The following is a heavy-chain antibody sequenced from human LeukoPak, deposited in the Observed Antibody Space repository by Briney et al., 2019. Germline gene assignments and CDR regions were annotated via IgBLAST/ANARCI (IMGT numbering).Heavy chain of an antibody. CDR2: IYTSGST. CDR3: AGSYGSSSFWIDA. CDR1: GGSISRYY. V-gene: IGHV4-4*09. D-gene: IGHD6-6*01. Sequence: PSETLSLTCTVSGGSISRYYWSWIRQPPGKGLEWIGYIYTSGSTNYNPSPKSRVTISVDRSKNQFSLKLSSVTAADTAVYYYAGSYGSSSFWIDAWGQGTLVTVSS. J-gene: IGHJ5*01.